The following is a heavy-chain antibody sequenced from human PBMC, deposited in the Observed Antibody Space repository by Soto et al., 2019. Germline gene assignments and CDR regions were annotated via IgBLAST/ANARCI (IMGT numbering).Heavy chain of an antibody. CDR3: ARGSGIVALPGELEDVKYDY. Sequence: QVQLQQWGAGLVKPSETLSLSCAVYGQSFSGHSWAWIRQPPGKGLEWIGEINESGSTYYNPSLKSRVTISTDTSKNHFSLKLSSVSAADTAAYCCARGSGIVALPGELEDVKYDYWGQGPLVNVSS. CDR2: INESGST. V-gene: IGHV4-34*01. D-gene: IGHD1-1*01. J-gene: IGHJ4*02. CDR1: GQSFSGHS.